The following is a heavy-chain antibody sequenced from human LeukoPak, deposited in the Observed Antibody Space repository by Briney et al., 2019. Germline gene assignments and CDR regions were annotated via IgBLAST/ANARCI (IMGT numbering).Heavy chain of an antibody. CDR1: GFTPTDYG. D-gene: IGHD3-22*01. CDR3: ARDRINMMVLVHDSGLDL. CDR2: LSYDGSDR. Sequence: PGSSLRLSCAASGFTPTDYGIHWVRQAPGKGLEWVAVLSYDGSDRYYADSVNGRFTISRDISSDTVSLQMNSLRVEDTAVYFCARDRINMMVLVHDSGLDLWGQGTLVTVSS. V-gene: IGHV3-30*01. J-gene: IGHJ5*02.